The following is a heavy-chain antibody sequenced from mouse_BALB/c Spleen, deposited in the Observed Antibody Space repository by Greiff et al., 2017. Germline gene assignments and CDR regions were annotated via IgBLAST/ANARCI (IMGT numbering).Heavy chain of an antibody. V-gene: IGHV3-2*02. J-gene: IGHJ1*01. CDR2: ISYGGST. Sequence: EVQLQESGPGLVKPSQSLSLTCTVTGYSITSDYAWNWIRQFPGNKLEWMGYISYGGSTSYNPSLKSRISITRDTAKNQFFLQLNSVTTEDTATYYGASPTVAWYFDVWGAGTTVTVSS. D-gene: IGHD1-1*01. CDR3: ASPTVAWYFDV. CDR1: GYSITSDYA.